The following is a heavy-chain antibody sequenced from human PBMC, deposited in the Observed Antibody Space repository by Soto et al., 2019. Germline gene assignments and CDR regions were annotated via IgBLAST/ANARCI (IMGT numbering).Heavy chain of an antibody. V-gene: IGHV1-18*01. CDR3: ARVPPSTVADAFDI. Sequence: GASVKVSCTASGYTFTIYGISWVRQAPGQGLEWMGWISAYNGNTNYAQKLQGRVTMTTDTSTSTAYMELRSLRSDDTAVYYCARVPPSTVADAFDIWGQGTMVTVSS. CDR2: ISAYNGNT. CDR1: GYTFTIYG. J-gene: IGHJ3*02. D-gene: IGHD4-17*01.